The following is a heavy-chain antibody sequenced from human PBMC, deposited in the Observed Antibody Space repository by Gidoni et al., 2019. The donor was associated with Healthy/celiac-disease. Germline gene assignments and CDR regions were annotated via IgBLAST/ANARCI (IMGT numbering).Heavy chain of an antibody. CDR1: GFTFSSYG. CDR2: ISYDGSNK. Sequence: QVQLVESGGGVVQTGRSLRLSCEASGFTFSSYGMHWVRQAPGTGLEWVAVISYDGSNKYYADSVKGRFTISRDNSKNTLYLQMNSLGAEDTAVYYCAKVYFDYWGQGTLVTVSS. J-gene: IGHJ4*02. CDR3: AKVYFDY. V-gene: IGHV3-30*18.